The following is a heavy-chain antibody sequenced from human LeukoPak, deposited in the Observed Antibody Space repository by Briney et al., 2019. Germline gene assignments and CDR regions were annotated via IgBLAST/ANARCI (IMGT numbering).Heavy chain of an antibody. CDR1: GYTFTSYG. J-gene: IGHJ4*02. CDR2: ISAYNGNT. D-gene: IGHD6-13*01. CDR3: AGGHDGYSSSWYATPYGY. V-gene: IGHV1-18*01. Sequence: ASVKVSCKASGYTFTSYGISWVRQAPGQGLEWMGWISAYNGNTNYAQKFQGRVTMTTDTSTSTAYMELRSLRSDDTAVYYCAGGHDGYSSSWYATPYGYWGQGTLVTVSS.